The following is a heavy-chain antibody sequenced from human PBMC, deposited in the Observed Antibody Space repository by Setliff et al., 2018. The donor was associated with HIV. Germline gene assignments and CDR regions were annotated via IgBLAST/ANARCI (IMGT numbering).Heavy chain of an antibody. D-gene: IGHD2-2*01. J-gene: IGHJ4*02. V-gene: IGHV3-49*03. CDR1: GFNFADYG. CDR2: IRSKAHGGTI. CDR3: TRDDPPGYCSSTTCPYLFDY. Sequence: PGGSLRLSCTGSGFNFADYGISWFRQAPGKGLEWVSFIRSKAHGGTIEYAASVEGRFTISRDDSKTIAYLQMSGLKTEDTAVYFCTRDDPPGYCSSTTCPYLFDYWGRGTLVTVSS.